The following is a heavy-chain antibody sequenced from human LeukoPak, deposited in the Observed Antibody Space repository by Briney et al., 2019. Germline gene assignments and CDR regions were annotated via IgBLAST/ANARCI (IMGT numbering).Heavy chain of an antibody. CDR3: ARDDALGDNALDI. V-gene: IGHV3-33*01. J-gene: IGHJ3*02. Sequence: PGGSLRLSCAASGFTFSSYGMHWVRQAPGKGLEWVAVILNDGSQEKYADSVKGRFTISRDNSKNTLFLQMNSLRAEDTAVYHCARDDALGDNALDIWGQGTMVTVSS. D-gene: IGHD3-16*01. CDR2: ILNDGSQE. CDR1: GFTFSSYG.